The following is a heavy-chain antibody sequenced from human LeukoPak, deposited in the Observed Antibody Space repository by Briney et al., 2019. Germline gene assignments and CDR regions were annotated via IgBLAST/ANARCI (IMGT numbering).Heavy chain of an antibody. J-gene: IGHJ4*02. V-gene: IGHV3-53*01. CDR1: GFTVSSNY. CDR2: IYSGGGT. Sequence: PGGSLRLSCVASGFTVSSNYMSWVRQAPGQGLEWVSVIYSGGGTYYADSVKGRFTISRDNSKSTLYLQMDSLRAEDTAVYYCAKCGNSGCHLIDYWGQGTLVTVSS. CDR3: AKCGNSGCHLIDY. D-gene: IGHD5-12*01.